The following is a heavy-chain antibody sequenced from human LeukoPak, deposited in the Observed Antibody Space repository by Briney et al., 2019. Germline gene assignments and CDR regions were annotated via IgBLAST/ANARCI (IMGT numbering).Heavy chain of an antibody. D-gene: IGHD3-3*01. J-gene: IGHJ4*02. Sequence: PGGSLRLSCVVSGFTFSDYWMHWVRQGPGKGLVWVSRINSDGSNTNYADSVKGRFTISRDNSKNTLYLQMNSLRAEDTAVYYCARDQRIRFLEWSVFDYWGQGTLVTVSS. V-gene: IGHV3-74*01. CDR3: ARDQRIRFLEWSVFDY. CDR2: INSDGSNT. CDR1: GFTFSDYW.